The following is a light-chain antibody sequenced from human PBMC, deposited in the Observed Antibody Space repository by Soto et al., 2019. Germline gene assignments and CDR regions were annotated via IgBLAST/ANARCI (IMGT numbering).Light chain of an antibody. Sequence: DIQMTQSPSSLSASVGDTVTITCRASQGINNFLAWFQQKPGKAPKSLIYGASILQSGVPSKFSGSGSDTGFTLTISSLQPEDSATYFCQQYHSYPVTFGGGTKVEIK. CDR1: QGINNF. CDR3: QQYHSYPVT. CDR2: GAS. V-gene: IGKV1-16*02. J-gene: IGKJ4*01.